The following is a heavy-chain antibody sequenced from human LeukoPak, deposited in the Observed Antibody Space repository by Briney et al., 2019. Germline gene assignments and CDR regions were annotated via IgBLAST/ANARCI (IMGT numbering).Heavy chain of an antibody. CDR2: MNPNSGNT. J-gene: IGHJ3*02. Sequence: ASVKVSCKASGYTFTSYDINWVRQATGQGLEWMGWMNPNSGNTGYAQKFQGRVTITRSTSISTAYMELSSLRSEDTAVYYCARVDSSLHDAFDIWGQGTMVTVSS. V-gene: IGHV1-8*03. CDR3: ARVDSSLHDAFDI. D-gene: IGHD6-6*01. CDR1: GYTFTSYD.